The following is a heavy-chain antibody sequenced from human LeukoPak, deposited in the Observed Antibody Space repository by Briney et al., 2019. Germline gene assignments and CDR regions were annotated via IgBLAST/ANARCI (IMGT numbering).Heavy chain of an antibody. Sequence: GGSLRLSCAASGFTFSSYSMNWVRQAPGRGLEWVSYISSSGSPIYYADSVKGRFTISRDNAKNSLYLQMDSLRAEDTAVYYCARVDIVASFDYWGQGTLVTVSS. V-gene: IGHV3-48*04. D-gene: IGHD5-12*01. CDR3: ARVDIVASFDY. J-gene: IGHJ4*02. CDR1: GFTFSSYS. CDR2: ISSSGSPI.